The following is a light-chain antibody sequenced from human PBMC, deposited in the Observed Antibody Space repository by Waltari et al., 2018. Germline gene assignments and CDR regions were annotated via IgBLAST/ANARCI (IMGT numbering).Light chain of an antibody. Sequence: NFMLTQPHSVSESPGKTVTISCTGSSGSIASNYVQWYQQRPGSAPTTVIYEDNQRPSGVPVRFSGSIASSSDSASLTIAGLKTEDEADYYCQSYDSSNVVFGGGTKLTVL. CDR3: QSYDSSNVV. CDR1: SGSIASNY. CDR2: EDN. J-gene: IGLJ2*01. V-gene: IGLV6-57*02.